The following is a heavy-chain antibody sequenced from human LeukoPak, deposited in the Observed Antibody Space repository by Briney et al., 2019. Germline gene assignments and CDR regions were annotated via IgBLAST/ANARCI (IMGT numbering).Heavy chain of an antibody. V-gene: IGHV1-2*02. CDR3: ARERTLTSCYDY. Sequence: ASVKVSCKASGYXFTGYYMHWVRQAPGQGLEWMGWINPNSGGTNYAQKFQGRVTMTRDTSISTAYMELSRLRSDDTAVYYCARERTLTSCYDYWGQGTLVTVSS. J-gene: IGHJ4*02. D-gene: IGHD2-15*01. CDR2: INPNSGGT. CDR1: GYXFTGYY.